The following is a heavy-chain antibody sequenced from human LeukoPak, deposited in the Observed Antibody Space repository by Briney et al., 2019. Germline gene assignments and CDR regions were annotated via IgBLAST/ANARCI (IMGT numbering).Heavy chain of an antibody. D-gene: IGHD3-22*01. CDR2: INNDGSST. CDR3: VRDLELVYYDSTAYEY. CDR1: GYTFSAYW. V-gene: IGHV3-74*01. Sequence: GGSLRLSCAASGYTFSAYWMHWVRQVPGKGLEWVSRINNDGSSTAYADSVKGRFTISRDNAKNTLFLQMSSLRAEDTAVYYCVRDLELVYYDSTAYEYWGQGNLVTVSS. J-gene: IGHJ4*02.